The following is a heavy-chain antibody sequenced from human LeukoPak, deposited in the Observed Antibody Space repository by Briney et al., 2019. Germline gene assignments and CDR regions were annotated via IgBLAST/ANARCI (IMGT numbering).Heavy chain of an antibody. CDR1: GFTFSSYG. CDR2: ISYDGSNK. J-gene: IGHJ5*02. CDR3: AKDQVRYCSSTSCSLFDP. D-gene: IGHD2-2*01. Sequence: GRSLRLSCAASGFTFSSYGMNWVGQAPGKGLEWVAVISYDGSNKYYADSVKGRFTISRDNSKNTLYLQMNSLRAEDTAVYYCAKDQVRYCSSTSCSLFDPWGQGTLVTVSS. V-gene: IGHV3-30*18.